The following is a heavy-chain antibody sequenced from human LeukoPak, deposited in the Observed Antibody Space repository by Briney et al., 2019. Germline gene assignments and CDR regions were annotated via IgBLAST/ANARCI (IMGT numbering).Heavy chain of an antibody. J-gene: IGHJ6*03. D-gene: IGHD3-3*01. V-gene: IGHV4-39*01. CDR3: ARQISDYYYYYIDV. CDR2: IYYSGTT. CDR1: SGSISSSHYY. Sequence: SETLSLTCTVSSGSISSSHYYWDWIRQPGGKGLEWIGTIYYSGTTYYNPSLERRATISVDASKNQFYLMLNSVTAADTAVYYCARQISDYYYYYIDVWGKGTTVTVSS.